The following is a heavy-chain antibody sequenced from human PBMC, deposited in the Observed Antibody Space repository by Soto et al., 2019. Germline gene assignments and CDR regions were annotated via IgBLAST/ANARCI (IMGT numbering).Heavy chain of an antibody. CDR3: AREITNYGYFDY. CDR1: GGAFNSFP. Sequence: ASVKVSCKASGGAFNSFPISWVRQAPGQGLEWMGGIIPIFGTTYYAQKFQGRVTITADESTRTAYMELSSLRSEDTAVYYCAREITNYGYFDYWGQGTLVTVYS. J-gene: IGHJ4*02. CDR2: IIPIFGTT. D-gene: IGHD3-10*01. V-gene: IGHV1-69*13.